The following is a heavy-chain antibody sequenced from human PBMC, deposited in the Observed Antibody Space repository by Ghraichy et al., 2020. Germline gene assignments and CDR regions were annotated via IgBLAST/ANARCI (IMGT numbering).Heavy chain of an antibody. J-gene: IGHJ4*02. Sequence: GGSLRLSCAASGFTVSSNYMSWVRQAPGKGLEWVSVIYSGGSTYYADSVKGRFTISRDNSKNTLYLQMNSLRAEDTAVYYCARGSVVTATWGEFFDYWGQGTLVTVSS. CDR2: IYSGGST. D-gene: IGHD2-21*02. CDR1: GFTVSSNY. V-gene: IGHV3-66*01. CDR3: ARGSVVTATWGEFFDY.